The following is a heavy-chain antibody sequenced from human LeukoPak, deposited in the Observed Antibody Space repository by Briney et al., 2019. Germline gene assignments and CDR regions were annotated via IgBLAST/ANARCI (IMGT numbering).Heavy chain of an antibody. CDR2: ISGSGGTT. CDR3: AKGLINDWSALEN. D-gene: IGHD3-9*01. J-gene: IGHJ4*02. Sequence: PGGSLRLSCAASGFTFNYYRMTWVRQAPGEGLESVSAISGSGGTTYYADSVRGRFTISRDNYKNTLYLQMNSLRAEDTAVYYCAKGLINDWSALENWGQGTLVTVAS. CDR1: GFTFNYYR. V-gene: IGHV3-23*01.